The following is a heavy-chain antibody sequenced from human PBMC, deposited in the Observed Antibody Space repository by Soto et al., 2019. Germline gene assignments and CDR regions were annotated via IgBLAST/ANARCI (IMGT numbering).Heavy chain of an antibody. J-gene: IGHJ6*02. V-gene: IGHV1-69*12. CDR2: NMPVFRTP. Sequence: QVQLEQSGAEVKKPGSSVKVSCKASGGTFRTAAVSWVRQAPGQGLEWMGGNMPVFRTPDYAQKFHGRVTITADESTSTAYMELSGLRSDDTAVYYCARDNDRPQLGGNYYYILAVWGQGTTITVS. CDR1: GGTFRTAA. D-gene: IGHD2-8*01. CDR3: ARDNDRPQLGGNYYYILAV.